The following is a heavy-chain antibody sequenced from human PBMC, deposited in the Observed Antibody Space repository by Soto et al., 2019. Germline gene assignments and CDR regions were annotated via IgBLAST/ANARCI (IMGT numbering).Heavy chain of an antibody. Sequence: QVQLVQSGAEVKKPGSSVKVSCKASRGTFSSYAISWVRQAPGQGLEWMGGIIPIFGTANYAQKFQGTVTITADESTSTAYMELSSLRSEDTAVYYCARSPHYYDSSGYYYFDYWGQGTLVTVSS. J-gene: IGHJ4*02. D-gene: IGHD3-22*01. CDR3: ARSPHYYDSSGYYYFDY. CDR2: IIPIFGTA. CDR1: RGTFSSYA. V-gene: IGHV1-69*12.